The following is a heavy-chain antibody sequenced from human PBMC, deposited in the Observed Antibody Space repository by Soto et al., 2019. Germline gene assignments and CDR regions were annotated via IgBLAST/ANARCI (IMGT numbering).Heavy chain of an antibody. CDR2: TYYTGTI. D-gene: IGHD1-1*01. CDR3: ARGGSRRSHDLFDV. CDR1: GDSISNSNW. Sequence: SETLSLTCDVSGDSISNSNWWGWIRQPPGKGLEWIGYTYYTGTIYSNPSLKSRVTMSVDTSRDQFSLKLISVTAVGTAVYFCARGGSRRSHDLFDVWDQGTLVTVPS. V-gene: IGHV4-28*05. J-gene: IGHJ4*01.